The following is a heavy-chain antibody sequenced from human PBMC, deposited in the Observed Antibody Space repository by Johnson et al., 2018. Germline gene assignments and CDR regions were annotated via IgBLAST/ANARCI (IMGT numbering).Heavy chain of an antibody. J-gene: IGHJ6*03. CDR3: ARSSSGYYYYYMDV. V-gene: IGHV3-13*01. CDR1: GFTFSSYD. Sequence: VQLQESGGGLVKPGGSLRLSCAASGFTFSSYDMHWVRQATGRGLEWVSGIGSSGDTYYSGSVKGRFTIPREKVKNSLYLQMNRRRAGDTAVYYCARSSSGYYYYYMDVWGKGTTVTVSS. D-gene: IGHD6-25*01. CDR2: IGSSGDT.